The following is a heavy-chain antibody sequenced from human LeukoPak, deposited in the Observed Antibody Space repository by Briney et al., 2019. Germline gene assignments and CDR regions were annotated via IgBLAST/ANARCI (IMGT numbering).Heavy chain of an antibody. CDR1: GYSISSGYY. D-gene: IGHD3-3*02. CDR3: GRVHSWNGPDY. CDR2: FYHGGST. Sequence: SETLSLTCAVSGYSISSGYYWGWIRQPPGKGLEWIGSFYHGGSTYYNPSLKSRLTISVDTSKNQFSLKLTSVTAADTAVYYCGRVHSWNGPDYWGQGTLVTVSS. J-gene: IGHJ4*02. V-gene: IGHV4-38-2*01.